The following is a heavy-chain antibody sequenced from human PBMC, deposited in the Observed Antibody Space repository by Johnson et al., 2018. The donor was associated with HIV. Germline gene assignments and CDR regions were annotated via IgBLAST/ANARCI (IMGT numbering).Heavy chain of an antibody. CDR1: GFTFSSYA. CDR3: ARATTDCSGGSCFGDAFDI. D-gene: IGHD2-15*01. J-gene: IGHJ3*02. V-gene: IGHV3-30-3*01. CDR2: ISYDGSNK. Sequence: VQLVESGGGVVQPGRSLRLSCVASGFTFSSYAMHWVRQAPGKGLEWVAVISYDGSNKYYANSVKGRFHIPRDNSKNTRYLQMNSRRAEDTAVYYFARATTDCSGGSCFGDAFDIWGQGTMVTVSS.